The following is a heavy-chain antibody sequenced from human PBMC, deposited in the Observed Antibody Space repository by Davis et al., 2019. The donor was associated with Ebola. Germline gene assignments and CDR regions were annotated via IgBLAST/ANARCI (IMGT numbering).Heavy chain of an antibody. D-gene: IGHD5-12*01. CDR1: GGSFSGYY. J-gene: IGHJ6*02. Sequence: MPSETLSLTCAAYGGSFSGYYWSWIRQPPGKGLEWIGEINHSGSTNYNPSLKSRVTISADTSKNQFSLKLRSLTAADTAVYYCARDNIVATIVRYYYYGMDVWGQGTTVTVSS. CDR2: INHSGST. V-gene: IGHV4-34*01. CDR3: ARDNIVATIVRYYYYGMDV.